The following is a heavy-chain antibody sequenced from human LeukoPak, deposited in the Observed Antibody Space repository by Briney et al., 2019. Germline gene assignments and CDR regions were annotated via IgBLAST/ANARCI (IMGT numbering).Heavy chain of an antibody. CDR2: IYSSGSA. CDR3: ARFKSSGWYYFDY. D-gene: IGHD6-19*01. J-gene: IGHJ4*02. Sequence: SETLSLTCLVSGDSVSRTSYYYWSWIRQPPGKGLEWIGNIYSSGSANYNPSLKSRVTMSVDTSSNQFSLKLSSVTAADSAVYHCARFKSSGWYYFDYWGQGTLVTVSS. CDR1: GDSVSRTSYYY. V-gene: IGHV4-61*01.